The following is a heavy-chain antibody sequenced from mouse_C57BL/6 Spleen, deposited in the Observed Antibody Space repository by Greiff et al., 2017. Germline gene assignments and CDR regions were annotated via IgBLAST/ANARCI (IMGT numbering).Heavy chain of an antibody. Sequence: QVQLQQPGAELVRPGSSVQLSCKASGYTFTSYWMHWVKQRPIQGLEWIGNIDPSDSETHYNQKFKDKATLTVDKSSSTAYMQLSSLTSEDSAVYYCARLGDYDRYWGQGTTLTVSS. CDR2: IDPSDSET. V-gene: IGHV1-52*01. CDR1: GYTFTSYW. CDR3: ARLGDYDRY. D-gene: IGHD2-4*01. J-gene: IGHJ2*01.